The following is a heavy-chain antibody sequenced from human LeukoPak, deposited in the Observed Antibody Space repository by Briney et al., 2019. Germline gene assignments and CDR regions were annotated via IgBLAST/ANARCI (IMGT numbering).Heavy chain of an antibody. CDR3: ARLIGALGATPEWFDP. CDR1: GYTFTGYY. V-gene: IGHV1-18*04. CDR2: ISAYNGNT. D-gene: IGHD1-26*01. Sequence: GASVKVSCKASGYTFTGYYMHWVRQAPGQGLEWMGWISAYNGNTNYAQKLQGRVTMTTDTSTSTAYMELRSLRSDDTAVYYCARLIGALGATPEWFDPWGQGTLVTVSS. J-gene: IGHJ5*02.